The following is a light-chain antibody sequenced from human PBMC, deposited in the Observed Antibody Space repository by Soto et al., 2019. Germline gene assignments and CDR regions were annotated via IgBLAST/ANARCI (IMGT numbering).Light chain of an antibody. CDR1: QSVSSYS. Sequence: ENVLTQSPGTLSLSPGERATLSCRASQSVSSYSLAWYQQKPGQAPRLVMYGTSNRATGIPARFSGSGSGTDFTLTISSLEPEDFAVYYCHQYDIAPQTFGRGTKVDIK. J-gene: IGKJ2*01. CDR3: HQYDIAPQT. V-gene: IGKV3-20*01. CDR2: GTS.